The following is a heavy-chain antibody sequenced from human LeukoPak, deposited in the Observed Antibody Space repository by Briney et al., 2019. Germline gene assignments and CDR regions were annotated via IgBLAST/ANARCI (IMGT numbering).Heavy chain of an antibody. Sequence: GASAKVSCKASGNTFTSYDINWARQATGQGLEWMGWMNPKSGNTGYAQKFQGRVTMTRNTSINTAYMELSSLRSEDTAVYYCARGRVGRFGEFFTEYQYYYMDVWGKGTTVTVSS. D-gene: IGHD3-10*01. CDR2: MNPKSGNT. CDR3: ARGRVGRFGEFFTEYQYYYMDV. V-gene: IGHV1-8*01. J-gene: IGHJ6*03. CDR1: GNTFTSYD.